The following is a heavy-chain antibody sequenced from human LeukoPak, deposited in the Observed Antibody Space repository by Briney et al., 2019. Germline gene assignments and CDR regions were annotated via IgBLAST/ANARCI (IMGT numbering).Heavy chain of an antibody. CDR2: INSDGSRT. D-gene: IGHD2-15*01. J-gene: IGHJ4*02. CDR3: ARRDNYDY. V-gene: IGHV3-74*01. CDR1: GFTLSGNW. Sequence: PGGSLRLSCAASGFTLSGNWMHWVRQAPGKGLVWVSRINSDGSRTSYADSVKGRFTISRDNDKNTLYLQMNSLRAEDTAVYYCARRDNYDYWGQGTLVTVSS.